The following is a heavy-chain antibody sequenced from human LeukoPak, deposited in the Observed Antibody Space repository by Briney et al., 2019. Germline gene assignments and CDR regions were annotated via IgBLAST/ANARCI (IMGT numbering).Heavy chain of an antibody. CDR3: ARAPREGYSSGWYVGQDAFDI. V-gene: IGHV1-69*13. J-gene: IGHJ3*02. D-gene: IGHD6-19*01. CDR1: GGTFSSYA. CDR2: IIPIFGTA. Sequence: SVKVSCKASGGTFSSYAISWFRQPPGQGFEWMGGIIPIFGTANYAQKFQGRVAITADESTSTAYMELSSLRSEDTAVYYCARAPREGYSSGWYVGQDAFDIWGQGTMVTVSS.